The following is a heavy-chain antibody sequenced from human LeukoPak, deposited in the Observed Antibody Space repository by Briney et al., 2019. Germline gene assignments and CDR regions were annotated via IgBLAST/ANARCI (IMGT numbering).Heavy chain of an antibody. V-gene: IGHV1-2*02. CDR3: AREEDGIAAAGTSWFDP. D-gene: IGHD6-13*01. CDR1: GYIFTDYY. CDR2: INPNSGGT. J-gene: IGHJ5*02. Sequence: ASVKVSCKASGYIFTDYYMHWVRQAPGQGLEWMGWINPNSGGTNYAQKFQGRVTITRDTSISTAYMELSRLRSDDTAVYYCAREEDGIAAAGTSWFDPWGQGTLVTVSS.